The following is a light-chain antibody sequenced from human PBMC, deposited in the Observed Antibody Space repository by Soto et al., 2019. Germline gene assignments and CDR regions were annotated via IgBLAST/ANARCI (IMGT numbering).Light chain of an antibody. J-gene: IGKJ5*01. Sequence: EVVMTQSPATLSVSPGERATLSCRAIQTVGKNYLAWYQQKPGQAPRLLIYGISARATGIPARFSGSGSGTEFTLTINSLQSEDFAVYYCQQYTNWPITFGQGTRLEIK. CDR2: GIS. V-gene: IGKV3-15*01. CDR1: QTVGKN. CDR3: QQYTNWPIT.